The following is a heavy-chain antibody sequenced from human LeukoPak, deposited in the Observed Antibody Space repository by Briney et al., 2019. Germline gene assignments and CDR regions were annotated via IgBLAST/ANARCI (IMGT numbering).Heavy chain of an antibody. CDR3: SRQGYSSSSRFDS. CDR1: GYSFANYW. CDR2: IYPGDSDT. Sequence: GESLKISCKGSGYSFANYWVGWVRQLPGKGLEWMGIIYPGDSDTRYSPSFQDQVTISADKSISTAYLQWSSLKASDTAMYYCSRQGYSSSSRFDSWGQGTLVIVSS. J-gene: IGHJ4*02. V-gene: IGHV5-51*01. D-gene: IGHD6-6*01.